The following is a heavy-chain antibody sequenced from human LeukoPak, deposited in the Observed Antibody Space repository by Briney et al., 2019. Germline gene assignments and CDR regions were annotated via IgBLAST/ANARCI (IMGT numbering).Heavy chain of an antibody. Sequence: SETLSLTCTVSGGSISSGTFYWSWIRQPPGKGLEWIGEINHSGSTNYNPSLKSRVTISVDTSKNQFSLKLSSVTAADTAVYYCARVARSYDILTFYYYMDVWGKGTTVTVSS. D-gene: IGHD3-9*01. CDR1: GGSISSGTFY. CDR3: ARVARSYDILTFYYYMDV. CDR2: INHSGST. V-gene: IGHV4-39*07. J-gene: IGHJ6*03.